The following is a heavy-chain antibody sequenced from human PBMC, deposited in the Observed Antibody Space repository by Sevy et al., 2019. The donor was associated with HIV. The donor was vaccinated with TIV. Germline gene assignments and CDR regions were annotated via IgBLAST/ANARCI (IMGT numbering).Heavy chain of an antibody. D-gene: IGHD1-26*01. CDR1: GGSITSLY. CDR3: AGENAWGRGYS. J-gene: IGHJ4*02. Sequence: SETLSLTCTVSGGSITSLYWNWIRQPPGKGLEWIANIYYNGHINYNPSLKGRVTLSLDTSKNQFSLRLSSVTAADTAMYYCAGENAWGRGYSWGQGTLVTVCS. V-gene: IGHV4-59*08. CDR2: IYYNGHI.